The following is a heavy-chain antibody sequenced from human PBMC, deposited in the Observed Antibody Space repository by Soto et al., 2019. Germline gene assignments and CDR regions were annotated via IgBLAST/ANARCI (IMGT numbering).Heavy chain of an antibody. D-gene: IGHD6-19*01. V-gene: IGHV3-7*05. J-gene: IGHJ1*01. Sequence: EVQLVESGGGLVQPGGSLRLSCVASGFTLSSYWMSWVRLAPGKGPEWVANIKGDGSEKYYADSVKGRFTISRDNAKNSLLLEMNSLRAEDTALYYCARCVGAVAGSNLGQGTLVTVSS. CDR3: ARCVGAVAGSN. CDR2: IKGDGSEK. CDR1: GFTLSSYW.